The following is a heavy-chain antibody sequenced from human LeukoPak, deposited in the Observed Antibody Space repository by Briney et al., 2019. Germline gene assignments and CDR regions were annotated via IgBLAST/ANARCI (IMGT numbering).Heavy chain of an antibody. D-gene: IGHD3-10*01. CDR1: GFIFSSYS. V-gene: IGHV3-48*02. J-gene: IGHJ4*02. CDR3: ARGGNIDF. CDR2: ISSGSGTI. Sequence: GESLRLSCAASGFIFSSYSMNWGRQAPGKGLEWLSYISSGSGTIYYADSVKGRFTISRDNAKNSVYLQMNSLRDEDTAVYYCARGGNIDFWGQGTLVTVSS.